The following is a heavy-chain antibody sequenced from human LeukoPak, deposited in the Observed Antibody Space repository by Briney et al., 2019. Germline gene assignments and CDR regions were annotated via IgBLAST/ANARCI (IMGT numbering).Heavy chain of an antibody. D-gene: IGHD3-22*01. CDR3: AKGSSGYFADL. J-gene: IGHJ5*02. Sequence: GGSLTLSCAASGFILNNYGLIWVRQAPGKGLEWVSAISNDGGGTQYADFVEGRFTIPRDNSKNTLFLQMSSLRAEDTALYYCAKGSSGYFADLWGQGTLVTVSS. CDR2: ISNDGGGT. CDR1: GFILNNYG. V-gene: IGHV3-23*01.